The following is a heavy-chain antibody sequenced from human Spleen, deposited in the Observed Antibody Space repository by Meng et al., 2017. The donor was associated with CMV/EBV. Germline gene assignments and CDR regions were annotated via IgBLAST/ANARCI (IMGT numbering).Heavy chain of an antibody. CDR3: ARDNNWGPDY. V-gene: IGHV1-2*02. J-gene: IGHJ4*02. D-gene: IGHD7-27*01. CDR1: GGTFSSYA. Sequence: ASVKVSCKASGGTFSSYAISWVRQAPGQGLEWMGWMNPDNGDTNYAQQFQGRVTLTRDTSINTGYMELTRLTSDDTAVYYCARDNNWGPDYWGQGTLVTVSS. CDR2: MNPDNGDT.